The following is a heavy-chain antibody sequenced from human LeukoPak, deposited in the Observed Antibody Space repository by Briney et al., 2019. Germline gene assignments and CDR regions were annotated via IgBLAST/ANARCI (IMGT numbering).Heavy chain of an antibody. V-gene: IGHV3-11*01. J-gene: IGHJ4*02. CDR1: GFIFSDYF. CDR3: AKKIDSGSYPLDY. Sequence: GGSLRLSCAASGFIFSDYFMSWIRQAPGKGLEWVSYISSRGGTIYYADSVKGRFTISRDNSKSTLYLQMTSLRAEDTGVYYCAKKIDSGSYPLDYWGQGTLVTISS. CDR2: ISSRGGTI. D-gene: IGHD3-10*01.